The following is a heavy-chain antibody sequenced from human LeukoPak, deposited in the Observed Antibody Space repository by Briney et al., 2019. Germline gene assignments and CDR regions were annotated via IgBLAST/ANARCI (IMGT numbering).Heavy chain of an antibody. CDR3: AKKYSSGWYYFDY. J-gene: IGHJ4*02. CDR1: GFTFSSYA. Sequence: PRGSLRLSCAASGFTFSSYAMSWVRQAPGKGLEWVSAISGSGGSTYYADSVKGRFTISRDNSKNTLYLQMNSLRAEDTAVYYCAKKYSSGWYYFDYWGQGTLVTVSS. V-gene: IGHV3-23*01. D-gene: IGHD6-19*01. CDR2: ISGSGGST.